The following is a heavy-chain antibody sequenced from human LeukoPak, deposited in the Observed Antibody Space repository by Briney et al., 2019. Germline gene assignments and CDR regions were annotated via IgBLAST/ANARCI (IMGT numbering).Heavy chain of an antibody. D-gene: IGHD6-13*01. Sequence: PGGSLRLSYAASGFTFDDYAMHWVRQAPGKGLEWVSGISWNSGSIGYADSVKGRFTISRDNAKNSLYLQMNSLRAEDTALYYCATSSSWGQGTLVTVSS. CDR2: ISWNSGSI. CDR3: ATSSS. J-gene: IGHJ4*02. V-gene: IGHV3-9*01. CDR1: GFTFDDYA.